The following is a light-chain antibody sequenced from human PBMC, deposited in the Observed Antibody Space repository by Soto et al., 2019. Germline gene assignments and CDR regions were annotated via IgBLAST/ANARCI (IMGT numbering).Light chain of an antibody. V-gene: IGKV2-30*01. Sequence: DVVMTQSPLSLPVTLGQPASISCRSSQSLVYSDGNTYLNWFQQRPGQSPRRLIYKVCNRDSGVPDRFSVSVSGTDFTLKISRVEAEDVAVYYCMQGTHWPLTIGGGTKVEIK. CDR3: MQGTHWPLT. CDR1: QSLVYSDGNTY. J-gene: IGKJ4*01. CDR2: KVC.